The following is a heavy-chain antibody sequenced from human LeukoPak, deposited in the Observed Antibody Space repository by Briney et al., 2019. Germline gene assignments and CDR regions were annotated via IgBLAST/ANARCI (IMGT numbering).Heavy chain of an antibody. Sequence: SETLSLTCTVSGGSISSYYWSWIRKPPGKGLEWIGYIYYSGSTNYNPSLKSRVTISVGTSKNQFSLKLSSVTAADTAVYYCAREQPRITGDFENWGQGTLVTVSS. V-gene: IGHV4-59*01. CDR2: IYYSGST. J-gene: IGHJ4*02. CDR1: GGSISSYY. D-gene: IGHD1-1*01. CDR3: AREQPRITGDFEN.